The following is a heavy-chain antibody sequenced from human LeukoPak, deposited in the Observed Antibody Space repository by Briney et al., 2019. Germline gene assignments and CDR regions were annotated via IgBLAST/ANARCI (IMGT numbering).Heavy chain of an antibody. D-gene: IGHD3-22*01. CDR3: ARSGYYYDSSGYYYNYFDY. J-gene: IGHJ4*02. CDR2: IYTSGST. CDR1: GGSISSGSYY. Sequence: SQTLSLTCTVSGGSISSGSYYWSWIRQPAGKGLEWIGRIYTSGSTNYNPSLKSRVTISEDTSKNQFSLKLSSVTAADTAVYYCARSGYYYDSSGYYYNYFDYWGQGTLVTVSS. V-gene: IGHV4-61*02.